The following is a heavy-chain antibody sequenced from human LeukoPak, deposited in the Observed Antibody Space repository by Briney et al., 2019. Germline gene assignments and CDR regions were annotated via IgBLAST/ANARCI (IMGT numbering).Heavy chain of an antibody. V-gene: IGHV4-61*01. CDR3: ASSSWAYYYYYYYMDV. J-gene: IGHJ6*03. CDR1: GGSVSSGSYY. CDR2: IYYSGST. Sequence: SETLSLTCTVSGGSVSSGSYYWSWIRQPPGKGLEWIGYIYYSGSTNYNPSLESRVTISVDTSKNQFSLKLSSVTAADTAVYYCASSSWAYYYYYYYMDVWGKGTTVTVSS. D-gene: IGHD6-6*01.